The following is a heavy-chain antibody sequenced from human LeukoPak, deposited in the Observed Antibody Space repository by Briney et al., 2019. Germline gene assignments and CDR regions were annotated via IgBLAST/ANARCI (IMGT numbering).Heavy chain of an antibody. V-gene: IGHV1-46*01. Sequence: ASVKVSCKASGYTFTSYYMHWVRQAPGQGLEWMGIINPSGGSTSYAQKFQGRVTITRDMSTSTVYMELSSLRSEDTAVYYCARDGEIAARRYYFDYWGQGTLVTVSS. D-gene: IGHD6-13*01. CDR3: ARDGEIAARRYYFDY. CDR1: GYTFTSYY. CDR2: INPSGGST. J-gene: IGHJ4*02.